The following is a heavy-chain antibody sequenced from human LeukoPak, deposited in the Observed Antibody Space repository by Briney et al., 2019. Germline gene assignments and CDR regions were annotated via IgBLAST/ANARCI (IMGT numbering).Heavy chain of an antibody. D-gene: IGHD3-9*01. J-gene: IGHJ6*02. V-gene: IGHV3-23*01. CDR2: ISGSGGST. Sequence: GGSLRLSCAAYGFTFSDYALTWVRQAPGKGLEWVSAISGSGGSTYYADSVKGRFTISRDNSKNTLYLQMNSLRAEDTALYYCAKDMYYDILTAYGMDVWGQGTTVTVSS. CDR3: AKDMYYDILTAYGMDV. CDR1: GFTFSDYA.